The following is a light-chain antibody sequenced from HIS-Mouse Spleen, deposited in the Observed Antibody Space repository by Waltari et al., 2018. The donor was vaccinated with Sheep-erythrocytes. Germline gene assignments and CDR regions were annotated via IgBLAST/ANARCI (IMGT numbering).Light chain of an antibody. Sequence: QSALTQPASVSGSPGQSITISCTGTSSDVGGYNYVSWYQQHPGKAPKLMIYEVSKRPSGVSNRFSGSNSGNTATLTISGTQAMDEADYYCQAWDSSTAWNVVFGGGTKLTVL. CDR2: EVS. CDR1: SSDVGGYNY. CDR3: QAWDSSTAWNVV. J-gene: IGLJ2*01. V-gene: IGLV2-14*01.